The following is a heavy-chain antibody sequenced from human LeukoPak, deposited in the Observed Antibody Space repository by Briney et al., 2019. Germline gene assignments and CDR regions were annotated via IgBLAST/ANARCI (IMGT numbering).Heavy chain of an antibody. CDR1: GYTFTGYY. Sequence: ASVKVSCKASGYTFTGYYMHWVRQAPGQGLEWMGWINPNSGGTNYAQKFQGRVTMTRDTSISTAYMELSRLRSDDTAVYYCAREGSFRGRFFDYWGQGTLVTVSS. J-gene: IGHJ4*02. D-gene: IGHD3-10*01. CDR3: AREGSFRGRFFDY. CDR2: INPNSGGT. V-gene: IGHV1-2*02.